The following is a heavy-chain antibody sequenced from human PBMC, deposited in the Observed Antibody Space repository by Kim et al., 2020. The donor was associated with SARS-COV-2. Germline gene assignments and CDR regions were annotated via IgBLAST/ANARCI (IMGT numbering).Heavy chain of an antibody. CDR3: ARDLGASGSLDF. J-gene: IGHJ4*02. CDR2: VNQDGREK. D-gene: IGHD3-10*01. Sequence: GGSPRLSCEAFEFTFNSYWMNWVRQAPGKGPEWLANVNQDGREKHYVDSVKGRFTISRDNARNSLYLQMSSLRADDTAIYYCARDLGASGSLDFWGPGT. CDR1: EFTFNSYW. V-gene: IGHV3-7*01.